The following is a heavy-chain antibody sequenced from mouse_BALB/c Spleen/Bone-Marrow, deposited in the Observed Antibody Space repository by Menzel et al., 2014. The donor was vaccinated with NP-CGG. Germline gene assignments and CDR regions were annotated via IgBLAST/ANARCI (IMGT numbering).Heavy chain of an antibody. CDR3: ARDWTIPFAY. Sequence: VKLQESGADLARPGASVKMSCKASGYTFTSYTMHWVKQRPGQGLEWIGYINPSSGYANYNQKFKDKATLTADKSSSTAYMQLSSLTSEDSAVYYCARDWTIPFAYWGQGTLVTVSA. CDR2: INPSSGYA. CDR1: GYTFTSYT. D-gene: IGHD1-1*02. J-gene: IGHJ3*01. V-gene: IGHV1-4*01.